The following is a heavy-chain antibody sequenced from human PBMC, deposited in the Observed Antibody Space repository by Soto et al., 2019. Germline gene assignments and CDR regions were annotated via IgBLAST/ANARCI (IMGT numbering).Heavy chain of an antibody. CDR1: GFTFENYG. CDR2: ISWNSYSI. D-gene: IGHD3-9*01. J-gene: IGHJ4*02. V-gene: IGHV3-9*01. Sequence: VQLVESGGGLVPPGRSLRLSCAASGFTFENYGLHWVRQAPGKGLERVAGISWNSYSIGYADSVKGRFTICRDNAKNTLYLQMNSLRVEDTAFYYCARDLYHDIFTGCPDYWGQGALVSVSS. CDR3: ARDLYHDIFTGCPDY.